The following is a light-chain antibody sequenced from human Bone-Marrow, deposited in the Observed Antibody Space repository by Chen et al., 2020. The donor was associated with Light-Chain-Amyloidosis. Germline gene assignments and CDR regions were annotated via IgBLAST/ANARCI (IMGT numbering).Light chain of an antibody. V-gene: IGKV3-20*01. Sequence: EIVLTQSPGTLSLSPGEGANLSCRASQTISSNYLTWYQQKFGQAPRLLIYGSSSRATGIPDRFTGSGYGTDFTRTINRVEPEDFAMYYCQQYGTSPLTFGGGTKVEIK. CDR3: QQYGTSPLT. CDR1: QTISSNY. J-gene: IGKJ4*01. CDR2: GSS.